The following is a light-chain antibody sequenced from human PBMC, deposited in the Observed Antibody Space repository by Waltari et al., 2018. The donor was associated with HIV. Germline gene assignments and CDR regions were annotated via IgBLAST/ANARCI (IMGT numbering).Light chain of an antibody. CDR2: EVT. CDR3: SSYAGSNNLL. Sequence: QSALTQPPSASGSPGQSVTISCTGNSSDVGGYNYVSWYQQHPGKAPKLMIYEVTKRPSGVPDRFSGSKSGNMASLTVSGLQAEDEADYYCSSYAGSNNLLFGGGTKLTVL. CDR1: SSDVGGYNY. V-gene: IGLV2-8*01. J-gene: IGLJ2*01.